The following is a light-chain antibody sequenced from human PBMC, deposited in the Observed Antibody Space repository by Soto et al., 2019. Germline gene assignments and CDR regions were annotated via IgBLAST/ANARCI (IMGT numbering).Light chain of an antibody. V-gene: IGKV3-15*01. J-gene: IGKJ5*01. CDR1: QSARSS. CDR2: DVS. Sequence: EVVMTQSPATLSVSPGERATLSCKASQSARSSLGWYQQKPGQPPRLLIHDVSIRATGIPARFNGSGSGTEFTLTISSLQSEDFAVYYCQQYNNWLITFGQGTRLEIK. CDR3: QQYNNWLIT.